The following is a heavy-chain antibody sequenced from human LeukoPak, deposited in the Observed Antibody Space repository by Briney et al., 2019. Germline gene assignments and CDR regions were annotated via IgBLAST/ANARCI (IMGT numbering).Heavy chain of an antibody. CDR1: GGSISSYY. V-gene: IGHV4-59*01. CDR3: AREGNDYDSSGFDY. D-gene: IGHD3-22*01. CDR2: IYYSGST. Sequence: SETLSLTCTVSGGSISSYYWSWLRQPPGKGLEWIGYIYYSGSTNYSPSLKSRVTISVDTSKNQSSLKLSSVTAADTAVYYCAREGNDYDSSGFDYWGQGTLVTVSS. J-gene: IGHJ4*02.